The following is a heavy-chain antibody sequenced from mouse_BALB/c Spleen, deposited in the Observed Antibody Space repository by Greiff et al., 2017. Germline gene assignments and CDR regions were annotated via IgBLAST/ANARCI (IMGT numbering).Heavy chain of an antibody. CDR2: IDPETGGT. CDR3: TRGLFDY. Sequence: VQLQQSGAELVRPGASVTLSCKASGYTFTDYEMHWVKQTPVHGLEWIGAIDPETGGTAYNQKFKGKATLTADKSSSTAYMELRSLTSEDSAVYYCTRGLFDYWGQGTTLTVSS. V-gene: IGHV1-15*01. CDR1: GYTFTDYE. J-gene: IGHJ2*01. D-gene: IGHD3-1*01.